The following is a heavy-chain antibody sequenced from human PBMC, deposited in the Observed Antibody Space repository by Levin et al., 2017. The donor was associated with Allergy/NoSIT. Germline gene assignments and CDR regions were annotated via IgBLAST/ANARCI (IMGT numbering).Heavy chain of an antibody. CDR1: GGSISSYY. Sequence: PSETLSLTCTVSGGSISSYYWSWIRQPPGKGLEWIGYIYYSGSTNYNPSLKSRVTISVDTSKNQFSLKLSSVTAADTAVYYCARSPTWIQLWFGMGGAFDIWGQGTMVTVSS. CDR2: IYYSGST. D-gene: IGHD5-18*01. J-gene: IGHJ3*02. CDR3: ARSPTWIQLWFGMGGAFDI. V-gene: IGHV4-59*01.